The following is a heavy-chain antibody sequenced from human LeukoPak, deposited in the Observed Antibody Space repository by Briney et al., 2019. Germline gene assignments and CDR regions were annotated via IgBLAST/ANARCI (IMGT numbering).Heavy chain of an antibody. J-gene: IGHJ4*01. D-gene: IGHD6-13*01. CDR1: GFTLTEYW. V-gene: IGHV3-7*01. Sequence: GGSLRLSCAVCGFTLTEYWMKWVRQAPGKGLEWVASIRQDGGEKSYVASVKGRFTISRDNTKSSLYLQINSLRAEDTAVYYCARDGTAAGLYFDLWGQGTLVTVSS. CDR3: ARDGTAAGLYFDL. CDR2: IRQDGGEK.